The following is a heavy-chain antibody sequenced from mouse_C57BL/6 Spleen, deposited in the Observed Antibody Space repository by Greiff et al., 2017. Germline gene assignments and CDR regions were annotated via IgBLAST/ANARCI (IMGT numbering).Heavy chain of an antibody. Sequence: VQLQQSGPELVKPGASVKLSCKASGYTFRSYDITWVKQRPGKGLEWIGWIYPGDGSTNYNETLKGRATMTVDTSSSTAYMELRSLTSEDSAVYYCARGAYYYGSTRYFDVWGTGTTVTVSS. CDR2: IYPGDGST. CDR3: ARGAYYYGSTRYFDV. V-gene: IGHV1-85*01. CDR1: GYTFRSYD. D-gene: IGHD1-1*01. J-gene: IGHJ1*03.